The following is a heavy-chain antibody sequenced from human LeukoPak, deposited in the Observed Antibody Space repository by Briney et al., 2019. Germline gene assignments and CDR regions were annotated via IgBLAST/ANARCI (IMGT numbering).Heavy chain of an antibody. Sequence: ASVKVSCKASGYTFTGYYIHWVRQAPGQGLEWMGWINPNSGVTKFAQKFQGRVTVTRDTSISTAYMEMRRLRPDDRAVYFRARGPPTRVVVITTGDFDYWGQGTLVTVSS. J-gene: IGHJ4*02. V-gene: IGHV1-2*02. CDR3: ARGPPTRVVVITTGDFDY. CDR1: GYTFTGYY. D-gene: IGHD3-22*01. CDR2: INPNSGVT.